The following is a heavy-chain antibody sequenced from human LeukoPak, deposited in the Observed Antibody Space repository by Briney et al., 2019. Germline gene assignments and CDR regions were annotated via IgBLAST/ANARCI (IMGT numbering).Heavy chain of an antibody. CDR1: GDYITTTNYY. D-gene: IGHD3-3*01. Sequence: PSETLSLTCNVSGDYITTTNYYWAWIRQPPGKGLEWIASVFYSGTTYYNPSLKSRVVISMDTSRKQISLRLSSVTAADTAVYYCARNPITIFGVAHRHYFDYWGQGTLVTVSS. CDR2: VFYSGTT. V-gene: IGHV4-39*07. CDR3: ARNPITIFGVAHRHYFDY. J-gene: IGHJ4*02.